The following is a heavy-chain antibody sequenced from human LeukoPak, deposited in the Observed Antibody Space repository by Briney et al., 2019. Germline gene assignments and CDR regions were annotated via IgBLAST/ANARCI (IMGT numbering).Heavy chain of an antibody. CDR2: ISVDGSGA. Sequence: GGSLRLSCAASGFTFGSYAMSWVRQAPGKGLEWVSAISVDGSGAWYAGSVRGRSTTSRDNSKSTVYLQMNSLTADDTAVYFCARDRNFPRDQFDYWGQGTLVTVSS. CDR3: ARDRNFPRDQFDY. D-gene: IGHD2-2*01. CDR1: GFTFGSYA. V-gene: IGHV3-23*01. J-gene: IGHJ4*02.